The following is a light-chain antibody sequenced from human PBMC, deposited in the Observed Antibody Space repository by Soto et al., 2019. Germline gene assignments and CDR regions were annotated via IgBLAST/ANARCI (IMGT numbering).Light chain of an antibody. CDR1: QSVSN. CDR2: GSS. V-gene: IGKV3-20*01. J-gene: IGKJ1*01. Sequence: EIVLTQSPGTLSLSPGERATLSCRASQSVSNLAWYQQGAGQAPRRLIYGSSLRAAGIPDRFSGSGSGTDFTLTISRLEPEDFAVYYCQQYGSSPLTFGQGTKVDIK. CDR3: QQYGSSPLT.